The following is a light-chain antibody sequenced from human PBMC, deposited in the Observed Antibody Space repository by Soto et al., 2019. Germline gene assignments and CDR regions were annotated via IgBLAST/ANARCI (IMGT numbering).Light chain of an antibody. CDR1: QSIVTY. J-gene: IGKJ1*01. Sequence: IQMTHSQSSLSSSLFDIFTITCRASQSIVTYLNWYLQKPGKAPKLLIYATSSLQSGVPSRFSGSASGTDFTLTISSLQPEDFATYYCQQSYTSTFGQGTKVDI. CDR3: QQSYTST. V-gene: IGKV1-39*01. CDR2: ATS.